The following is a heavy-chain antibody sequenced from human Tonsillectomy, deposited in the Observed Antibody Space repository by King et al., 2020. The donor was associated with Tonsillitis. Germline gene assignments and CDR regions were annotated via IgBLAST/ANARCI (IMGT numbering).Heavy chain of an antibody. J-gene: IGHJ4*02. Sequence: VQLVESGGGLVQPGGSLRLSCAASGFIFSTYAMSWVRQAPGKGLEWVSAISGSGGSTYYADSVKGRFTISRDNSKNTLYVQMTSLRAEDTAVYYCAHVGGGFYDLWSGDYDYWGQGTLVTVSS. V-gene: IGHV3-23*04. CDR3: AHVGGGFYDLWSGDYDY. CDR1: GFIFSTYA. CDR2: ISGSGGST. D-gene: IGHD3-3*01.